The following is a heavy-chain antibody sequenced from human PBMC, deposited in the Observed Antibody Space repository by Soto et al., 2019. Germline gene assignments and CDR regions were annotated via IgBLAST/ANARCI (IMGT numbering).Heavy chain of an antibody. CDR1: GGSISSSSYY. D-gene: IGHD2-15*01. CDR3: VRRGYCSGGSCYGPWFDP. J-gene: IGHJ5*02. Sequence: SETLSLTCTVSGGSISSSSYYWGWIRQPPGKGLEWIGSIYYSGSTYYNPSLKSRVTISVDTSKNQFSLKLSSVTAADTAVYYCVRRGYCSGGSCYGPWFDPWGQGTLVTVSS. V-gene: IGHV4-39*01. CDR2: IYYSGST.